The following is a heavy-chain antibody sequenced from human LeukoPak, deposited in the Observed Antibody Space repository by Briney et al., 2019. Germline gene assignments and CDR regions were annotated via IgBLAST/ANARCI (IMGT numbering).Heavy chain of an antibody. J-gene: IGHJ4*02. V-gene: IGHV3-30*18. CDR1: GFTFSSYG. CDR3: AKDGGGNSGSIFFDY. Sequence: PGRSLRLSCAASGFTFSSYGMHWVRQAPGKGLEWVAVISYDGSNKYYADSVKGRFTISRDNSKNTLYLQMNSLRAEDTAVYYCAKDGGGNSGSIFFDYWGQGTLVTVSS. D-gene: IGHD4-23*01. CDR2: ISYDGSNK.